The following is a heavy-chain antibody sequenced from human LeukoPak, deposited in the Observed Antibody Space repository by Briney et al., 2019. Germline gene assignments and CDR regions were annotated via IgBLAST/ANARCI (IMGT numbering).Heavy chain of an antibody. D-gene: IGHD4-17*01. Sequence: HPGGSLRLSCAASGFTVSSNYMSWVRQAPGKGLEWVSTITGSGGRTYYADSVKGRFTISRDNSKSTLYLQMNTLRAEDTAVYYCAQDHYGDYVDYWGQGTLVTVSS. J-gene: IGHJ4*02. V-gene: IGHV3-23*01. CDR1: GFTVSSNY. CDR3: AQDHYGDYVDY. CDR2: ITGSGGRT.